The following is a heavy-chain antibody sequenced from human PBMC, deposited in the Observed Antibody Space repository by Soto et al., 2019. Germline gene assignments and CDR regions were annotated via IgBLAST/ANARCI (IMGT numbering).Heavy chain of an antibody. V-gene: IGHV3-23*01. J-gene: IGHJ5*02. CDR2: ISGSGGST. CDR1: GFTFSSYA. Sequence: GGSLRLSCAASGFTFSSYAMSWVRQAPGKGLEWVSAISGSGGSTYYADSVKGRFTISRDNSKNTLYLQMNSLRAEDTAVYYCAKTPRKLELRYNWFDPWGQGTLVTVSS. D-gene: IGHD1-7*01. CDR3: AKTPRKLELRYNWFDP.